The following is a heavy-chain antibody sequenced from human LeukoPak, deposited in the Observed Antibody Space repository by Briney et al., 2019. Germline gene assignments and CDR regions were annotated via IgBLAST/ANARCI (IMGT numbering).Heavy chain of an antibody. V-gene: IGHV4-34*01. J-gene: IGHJ6*03. D-gene: IGHD1-14*01. Sequence: SETLSLTCAVYGGSFSGYYWSWIRQPPGKGLEWIGEINHSGSTNYNPSLKSRVTISVDTSKNQFSLKLSSVTAADTAVYYCARRNNRLYYYYMDVWGKGTTVTISS. CDR3: ARRNNRLYYYYMDV. CDR1: GGSFSGYY. CDR2: INHSGST.